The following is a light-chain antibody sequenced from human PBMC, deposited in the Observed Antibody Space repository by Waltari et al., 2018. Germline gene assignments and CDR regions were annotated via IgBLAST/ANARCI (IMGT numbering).Light chain of an antibody. J-gene: IGKJ1*01. V-gene: IGKV1-5*03. Sequence: DIQMTQSPSTLSASVGDRVTITCRASQSISSWLARYQQKPGKAPKLLIYKASSLESGVPSRFSGSVSGTEFTLTISSLQPDDFAPYYCQQYNSYWTFGQGTKVEIK. CDR2: KAS. CDR3: QQYNSYWT. CDR1: QSISSW.